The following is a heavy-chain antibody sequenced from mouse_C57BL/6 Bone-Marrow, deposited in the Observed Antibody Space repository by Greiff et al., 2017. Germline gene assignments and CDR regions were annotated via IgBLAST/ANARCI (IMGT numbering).Heavy chain of an antibody. D-gene: IGHD2-4*01. V-gene: IGHV1-7*01. J-gene: IGHJ3*01. CDR3: ASGLRRFAY. CDR1: GYTFTSYW. Sequence: QVQLQQSGAELAKPGASVKLSCKASGYTFTSYWMHWVKQRPGQGLEWIGDINPSSGDTKSNQKFKDKATLTADKSSSTAYMQLSSLTYEDSAVYYCASGLRRFAYWGQGTPLTVSA. CDR2: INPSSGDT.